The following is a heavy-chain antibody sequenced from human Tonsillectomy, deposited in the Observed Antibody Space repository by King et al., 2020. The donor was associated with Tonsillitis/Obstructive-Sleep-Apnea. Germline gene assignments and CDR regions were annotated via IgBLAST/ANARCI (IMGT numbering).Heavy chain of an antibody. Sequence: QLVQSGAEVKKPGASVKVSCKASGYTFTGYYLHCVRQAPGQGLEWMGRINPNSGGTNYAQKFQGRVTVPRDTSIRTAYMEGSRLRSDDTAVDYCAREEYSPMDVWGKGTTVTVSS. CDR2: INPNSGGT. CDR3: AREEYSPMDV. CDR1: GYTFTGYY. J-gene: IGHJ6*03. D-gene: IGHD5-18*01. V-gene: IGHV1-2*06.